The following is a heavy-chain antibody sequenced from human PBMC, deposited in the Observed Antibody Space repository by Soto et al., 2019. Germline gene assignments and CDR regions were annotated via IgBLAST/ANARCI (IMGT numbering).Heavy chain of an antibody. D-gene: IGHD2-8*01. CDR2: INAGNGNT. CDR1: GYTFTSYA. V-gene: IGHV1-3*01. CDR3: ARERVSSNWFDP. Sequence: GASVKVSCKASGYTFTSYAMHWVRQAPGQRLEWMGWINAGNGNTKYSQKFQGRVTITRDTSASTAYMELSSLRSEDTAVYYCARERVSSNWFDPWGQGTLVTVSS. J-gene: IGHJ5*02.